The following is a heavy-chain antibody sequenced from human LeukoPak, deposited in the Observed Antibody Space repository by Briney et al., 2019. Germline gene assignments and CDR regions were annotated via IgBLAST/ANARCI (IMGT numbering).Heavy chain of an antibody. Sequence: PGGSLRLSCAASGFTFSSYAMHWVRQAPGKGLEWVAVISYDGSNKYYADSVKGRFTISRDNAKNSLYLQMNSLRAEDTAVYYCAREGGSSWQYYYYYGMDVWGQGTTVTVSS. V-gene: IGHV3-30-3*01. CDR2: ISYDGSNK. CDR3: AREGGSSWQYYYYYGMDV. CDR1: GFTFSSYA. D-gene: IGHD6-13*01. J-gene: IGHJ6*02.